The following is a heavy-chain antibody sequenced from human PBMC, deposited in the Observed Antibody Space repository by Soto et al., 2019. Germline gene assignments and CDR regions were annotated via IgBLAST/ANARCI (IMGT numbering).Heavy chain of an antibody. J-gene: IGHJ4*02. Sequence: GGSLRLSCAASGFTFNGYVMAWVRQAPGRGLEWVSSISASGSETHYADSVKGRFTISRDNSMNTLYLQMNSLWAEDTAVYYCADWKKLGDPGFFDYWGQGALGTVSS. CDR1: GFTFNGYV. D-gene: IGHD7-27*01. CDR2: ISASGSET. CDR3: ADWKKLGDPGFFDY. V-gene: IGHV3-23*01.